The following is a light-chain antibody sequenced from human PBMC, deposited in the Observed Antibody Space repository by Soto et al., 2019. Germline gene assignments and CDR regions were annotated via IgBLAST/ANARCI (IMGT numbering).Light chain of an antibody. J-gene: IGKJ1*01. CDR3: QHYKDYSWT. CDR2: KTS. V-gene: IGKV1-5*03. Sequence: DIHMTQSPSTLSASVGDRVTITCRASQSISLWVAWYQQKPGRAPNLLIYKTSSLETGVPSGFSGSGSGTEFTLTISSLQPDDFATYYCQHYKDYSWTFGQGTKVEVK. CDR1: QSISLW.